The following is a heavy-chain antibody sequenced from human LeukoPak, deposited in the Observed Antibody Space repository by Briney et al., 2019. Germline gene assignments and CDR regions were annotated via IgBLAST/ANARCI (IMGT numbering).Heavy chain of an antibody. V-gene: IGHV1-8*01. CDR3: ARKSAAAPRYGMDV. CDR2: MNPNSGNT. CDR1: GYTFTGYD. D-gene: IGHD6-13*01. J-gene: IGHJ6*02. Sequence: GASVKVSCKASGYTFTGYDINWVRQATGQGLEWMGWMNPNSGNTGYAQKFQGRVTMTRNTSISTAYMELSSLRSEDTAVYYCARKSAAAPRYGMDVWGQRTTVTVSS.